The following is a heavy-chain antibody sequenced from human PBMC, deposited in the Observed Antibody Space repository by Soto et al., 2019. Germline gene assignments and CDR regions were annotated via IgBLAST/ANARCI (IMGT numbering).Heavy chain of an antibody. CDR1: GFPFTTYS. CDR3: AREETTWPLAYGMDV. D-gene: IGHD4-17*01. CDR2: ISTSSDI. Sequence: GGSLRPSCAASGFPFTTYSMNWVRQAPGKGLEWVSSISTSSDIYYADSVKGRFTISRDNAKNSLSLQMNSLRAEDTAVYYCAREETTWPLAYGMDVWGQGTTVTVSS. J-gene: IGHJ6*02. V-gene: IGHV3-21*01.